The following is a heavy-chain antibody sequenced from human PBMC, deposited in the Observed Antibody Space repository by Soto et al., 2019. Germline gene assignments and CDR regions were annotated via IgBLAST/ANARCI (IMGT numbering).Heavy chain of an antibody. V-gene: IGHV1-18*01. Sequence: QVLLVQSGAEVKKPGASVKVSCKASGYTFNSYGVSWVRQAPGQGLQGMGWISAYNGNTKYSQNLQGKVTMTIDTTTSSADLEVRSLRSDDTAIYYCARYFWSGQLPFYFDQWGQGTLVTVSS. CDR1: GYTFNSYG. D-gene: IGHD3-3*01. CDR2: ISAYNGNT. J-gene: IGHJ4*02. CDR3: ARYFWSGQLPFYFDQ.